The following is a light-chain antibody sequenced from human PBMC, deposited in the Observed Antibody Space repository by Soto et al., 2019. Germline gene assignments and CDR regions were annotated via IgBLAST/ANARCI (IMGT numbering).Light chain of an antibody. CDR1: ENVXSN. J-gene: IGKJ1*01. V-gene: IGKV3-15*01. CDR3: QQYDDWPS. CDR2: GAY. Sequence: MVLTQSPSRLCVSPGERATLSCRARENVXSNVVWWYQQKPGKTTRLLIFGAYTRASGIPGMFSGSGCGTEITITISRLQSEDVAVYYCQQYDDWPSFGQGTKVEIK.